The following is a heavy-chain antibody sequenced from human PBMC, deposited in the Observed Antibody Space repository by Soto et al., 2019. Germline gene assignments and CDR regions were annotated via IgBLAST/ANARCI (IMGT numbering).Heavy chain of an antibody. CDR3: ARQGWAYDILTGYSQNYYYYGMDV. Sequence: SETLSLTCTVSGGSISSYYWSWIRQPPGKGLEWIGYIYYSGSTNYNPSLKSRVTISVDTSKNQFSLKLSSVTAADTAVYYCARQGWAYDILTGYSQNYYYYGMDVWGQGTTVTVSS. J-gene: IGHJ6*02. CDR2: IYYSGST. V-gene: IGHV4-59*08. CDR1: GGSISSYY. D-gene: IGHD3-9*01.